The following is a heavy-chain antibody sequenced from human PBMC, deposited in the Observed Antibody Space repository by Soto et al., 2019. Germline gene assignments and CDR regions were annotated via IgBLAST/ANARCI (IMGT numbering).Heavy chain of an antibody. CDR3: ARGPPYYDSSGTLMDV. J-gene: IGHJ6*02. CDR1: GYTFTSYY. D-gene: IGHD3-22*01. CDR2: INPSGGST. Sequence: ASVKFSCKASGYTFTSYYMHWVRQAPGQGLEWMGIINPSGGSTSYAQKFQGRVTMTRDTSTSTVYMELSSLRSEDTAVYYCARGPPYYDSSGTLMDVWGQGTTVTVSS. V-gene: IGHV1-46*01.